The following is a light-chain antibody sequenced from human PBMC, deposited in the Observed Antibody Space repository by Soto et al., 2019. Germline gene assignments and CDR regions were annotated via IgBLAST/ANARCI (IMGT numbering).Light chain of an antibody. J-gene: IGLJ1*01. CDR1: SSDIGTYDH. CDR2: SVS. CDR3: ISYTVSRSYV. V-gene: IGLV2-14*01. Sequence: SGLTQPASGSGSPGQSITISCSGTSSDIGTYDHVAWFQQFPGKTPKLMIYSVSNRPSGVSYRFSGSKSGNTASLTISGLQAEDEADYYCISYTVSRSYVFGTGTKVTVL.